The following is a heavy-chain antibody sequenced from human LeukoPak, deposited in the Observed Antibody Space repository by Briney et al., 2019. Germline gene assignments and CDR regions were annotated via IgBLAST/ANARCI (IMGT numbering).Heavy chain of an antibody. CDR3: ASYTTVTYHFDY. D-gene: IGHD4-17*01. Sequence: PSETLSLTCTVSGGSMTSSSYYWGWIRQPPGKGLEWIGSIYSTGSTYYNPSLKSRVTISLDTSKNQFSLKLSSVTAADTAVYYCASYTTVTYHFDYWGQGTLVTVSS. CDR2: IYSTGST. J-gene: IGHJ4*02. CDR1: GGSMTSSSYY. V-gene: IGHV4-39*01.